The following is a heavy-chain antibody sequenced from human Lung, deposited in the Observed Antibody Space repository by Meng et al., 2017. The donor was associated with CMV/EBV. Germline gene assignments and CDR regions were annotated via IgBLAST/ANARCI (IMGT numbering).Heavy chain of an antibody. Sequence: SETXSLXXTVSGGSIRSYYCSWIRQPPGKGLEWIGYIYYSGSTNYNPSHKSRVTISVDTSKNQFSLKLSSVTAADTAVYYCARDRAASIFGVVTNEGYFDSWGQGTXVTVSS. CDR3: ARDRAASIFGVVTNEGYFDS. CDR2: IYYSGST. J-gene: IGHJ4*02. CDR1: GGSIRSYY. D-gene: IGHD3-3*01. V-gene: IGHV4-59*01.